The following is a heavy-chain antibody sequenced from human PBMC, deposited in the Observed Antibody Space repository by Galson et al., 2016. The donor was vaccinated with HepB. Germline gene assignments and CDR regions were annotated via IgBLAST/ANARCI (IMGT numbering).Heavy chain of an antibody. CDR3: ARSVYYDFWSGQKGWFDP. CDR1: GYSFTSFW. D-gene: IGHD3-3*01. V-gene: IGHV5-51*01. Sequence: QSGAEVKKPGESLKISCKGSGYSFTSFWIAWVRQMPGKGLEWMGIIYPGDSDTRYSPSFQGQVTISADKSIDTAYLQWSSLKASDTAMYYCARSVYYDFWSGQKGWFDPWGQGTLVTGSS. CDR2: IYPGDSDT. J-gene: IGHJ5*02.